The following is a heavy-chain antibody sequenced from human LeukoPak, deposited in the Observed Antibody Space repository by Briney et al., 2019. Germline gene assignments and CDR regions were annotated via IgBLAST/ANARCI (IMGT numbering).Heavy chain of an antibody. V-gene: IGHV3-7*01. CDR1: GFTFSSYW. CDR2: IKQDGSEK. CDR3: ATYGVVVGATDY. Sequence: GGSLRLSCAASGFTFSSYWMSWVRQAPGKRLKWVANIKQDGSEKYYVDSVKGRFTISRDNAKNSLFLQMNGLRVEDTAVYYCATYGVVVGATDYWGQGTLVTVSS. D-gene: IGHD2-15*01. J-gene: IGHJ4*02.